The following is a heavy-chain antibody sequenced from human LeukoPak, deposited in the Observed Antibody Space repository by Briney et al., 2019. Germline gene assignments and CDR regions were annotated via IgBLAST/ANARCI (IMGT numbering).Heavy chain of an antibody. CDR1: RGTFSSYA. Sequence: ASVKVSCKASRGTFSSYAISWVRQAPGQGLERMGGIIPIFGTANYAQKFQGRVTITADKSTSTAYMELSSLRSEDTAVYYCARERRGYYYLDAFDIWGQGTTVTVSS. D-gene: IGHD3-22*01. V-gene: IGHV1-69*06. J-gene: IGHJ3*02. CDR2: IIPIFGTA. CDR3: ARERRGYYYLDAFDI.